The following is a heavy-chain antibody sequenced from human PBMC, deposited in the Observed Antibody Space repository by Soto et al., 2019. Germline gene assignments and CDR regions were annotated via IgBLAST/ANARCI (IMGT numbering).Heavy chain of an antibody. CDR1: GFTFSSYG. CDR3: ARAVHDTADDAFDI. V-gene: IGHV3-33*01. D-gene: IGHD5-18*01. CDR2: IWYDGSNK. Sequence: QVQLVESGGGVVQPGRSLRLSCAASGFTFSSYGMHWVRQAPGKGLEWVAVIWYDGSNKYYADSVKGRFTISRDNSKNTLYLQMNSLRAEDTAVYYCARAVHDTADDAFDIWDQGTMVTVSS. J-gene: IGHJ3*02.